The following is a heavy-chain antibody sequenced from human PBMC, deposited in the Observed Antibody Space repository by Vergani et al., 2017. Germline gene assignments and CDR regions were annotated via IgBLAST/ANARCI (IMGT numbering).Heavy chain of an antibody. D-gene: IGHD6-13*01. Sequence: QVTLRESGPALVKPTQTLSLTCTFSGFSLSTSGMCVSWIRQPPGKALEWLGVIDWDDDKYNSTSLKTRLTISKNASKNQVILTMTNMEPVDTATYYGAHSEIAAAGTMLIDYWGQGTMVTVSS. CDR1: GFSLSTSGMC. J-gene: IGHJ4*02. CDR3: AHSEIAAAGTMLIDY. CDR2: IDWDDDK. V-gene: IGHV2-70*01.